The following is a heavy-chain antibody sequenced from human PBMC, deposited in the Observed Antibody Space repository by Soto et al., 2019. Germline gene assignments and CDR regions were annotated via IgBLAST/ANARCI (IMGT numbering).Heavy chain of an antibody. V-gene: IGHV3-23*01. CDR1: GFTFNSYA. Sequence: DVQVLESGGDLVQPGRSLRLSCAASGFTFNSYAMSWVRQAPGKGLEWVSSVSAGGDMTYYSDSVKGRFTISRDNSNNALFLQMNSLRIEDTALYYCARGDRGGSGSPASYYYSGLDVWGQGTTVTVS. CDR2: VSAGGDMT. J-gene: IGHJ6*02. D-gene: IGHD3-10*01. CDR3: ARGDRGGSGSPASYYYSGLDV.